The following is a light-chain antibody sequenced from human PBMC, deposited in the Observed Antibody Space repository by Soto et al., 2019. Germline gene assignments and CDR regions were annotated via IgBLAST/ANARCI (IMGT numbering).Light chain of an antibody. CDR2: EVS. J-gene: IGLJ1*01. Sequence: QSVLTQPASVSGSPGQSITISCTGTSSDVGSYNYVSWYQHHPGKAPKLIIYEVSNRPSGVSNRFSGSKSGNTASLTIPGLQAEDEAHYYCISYTGDSSPYVFGTGTKVTVL. CDR3: ISYTGDSSPYV. CDR1: SSDVGSYNY. V-gene: IGLV2-14*01.